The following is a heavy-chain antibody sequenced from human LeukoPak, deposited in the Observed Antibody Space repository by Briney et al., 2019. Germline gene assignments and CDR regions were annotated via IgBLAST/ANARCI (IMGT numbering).Heavy chain of an antibody. CDR2: IYPGDSYT. Sequence: PGESLKISCKASGYSFTTYWIGWVRQMPGKGLEWMGIIYPGDSYTRYSPSFQGQVTISADKSISTAYLQWSSLKASDTAMYYCARQRYCSSTSCDDFDIWGRGTMVTVSS. CDR3: ARQRYCSSTSCDDFDI. J-gene: IGHJ3*02. D-gene: IGHD2-2*01. CDR1: GYSFTTYW. V-gene: IGHV5-51*01.